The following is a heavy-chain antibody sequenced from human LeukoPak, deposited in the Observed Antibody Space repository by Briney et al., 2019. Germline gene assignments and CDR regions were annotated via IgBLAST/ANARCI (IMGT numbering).Heavy chain of an antibody. D-gene: IGHD3-22*01. CDR2: INPNSGGT. CDR3: ARVSYDSSGRIFDY. J-gene: IGHJ4*02. CDR1: GYTFTGYY. Sequence: ASVKVSCKASGYTFTGYYMHWVRQAPGQGLEWMGWINPNSGGTNYAQKFQGRVTMTRDTSISTAYMELSSLRSEDTAVYYCARVSYDSSGRIFDYWGQGTLVTVSS. V-gene: IGHV1-2*02.